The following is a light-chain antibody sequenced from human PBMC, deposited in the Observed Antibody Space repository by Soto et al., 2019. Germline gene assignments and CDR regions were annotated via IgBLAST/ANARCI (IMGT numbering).Light chain of an antibody. CDR2: GAS. V-gene: IGKV3-15*01. Sequence: EIVMTQSPATLSVSPGERATLSCRASQSVSSNLAWYQQKPGQAPRLLIYGASTRATGIPARFSGSGSGTEFTLTISSLQSADFAVYYCQQYNNWRPQTFGQGTKVEIK. CDR1: QSVSSN. CDR3: QQYNNWRPQT. J-gene: IGKJ1*01.